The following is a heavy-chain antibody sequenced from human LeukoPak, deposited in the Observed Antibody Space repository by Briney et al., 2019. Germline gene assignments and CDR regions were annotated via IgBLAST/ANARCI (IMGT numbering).Heavy chain of an antibody. CDR1: GSTVNNNF. CDR3: ARDSANYHFAF. J-gene: IGHJ4*02. V-gene: IGHV3-66*01. D-gene: IGHD4/OR15-4a*01. Sequence: PGGSLRLSCAASGSTVNNNFLSWVRQAPGKGLEWVSVIYGGGATYYADSVKGRFTISRDTSKNIVSLQMNDLRAEDTAIYYCARDSANYHFAFWGQGTLVTVSS. CDR2: IYGGGAT.